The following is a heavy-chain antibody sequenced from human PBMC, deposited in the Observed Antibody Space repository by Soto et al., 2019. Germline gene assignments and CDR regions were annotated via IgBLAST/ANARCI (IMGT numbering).Heavy chain of an antibody. CDR1: GGTFSSYT. D-gene: IGHD5-12*01. J-gene: IGHJ4*02. Sequence: QVQLVQSGAEVKKPGSSVKVSCKASGGTFSSYTISWVRQAPGQGLEWMGRIIPILGIANYAQKVQGRVTTTADKSTSPAYMELSSLRSEDTAVYYCARAYRGYDFRGYWGQGTLVTVSS. CDR3: ARAYRGYDFRGY. CDR2: IIPILGIA. V-gene: IGHV1-69*02.